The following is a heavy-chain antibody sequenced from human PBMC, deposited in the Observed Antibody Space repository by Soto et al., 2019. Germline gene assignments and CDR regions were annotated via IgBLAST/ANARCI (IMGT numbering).Heavy chain of an antibody. D-gene: IGHD2-15*01. V-gene: IGHV1-69*06. CDR3: ASQGGSSDY. CDR2: ITPLFGSA. J-gene: IGHJ4*02. Sequence: SVKVSCKASGGTFNSYTLYWVRQAPGQGLEWMGGITPLFGSANYAQNFQGRVTITADKSTRTAYMELSSLRSEDTAVYYCASQGGSSDYWGQGTLATVSS. CDR1: GGTFNSYT.